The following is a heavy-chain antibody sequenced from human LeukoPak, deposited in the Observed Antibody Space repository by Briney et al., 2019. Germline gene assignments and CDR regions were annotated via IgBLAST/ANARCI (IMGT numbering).Heavy chain of an antibody. J-gene: IGHJ4*02. CDR1: GFSFNTYW. Sequence: PGGSLRLSCAASGFSFNTYWMHWVRQVPGKGLVWVSGMNTDGSDRSYADSVKGRFTISRDNAKNTLYLQMNSLRAEVTAVYYCARDHSSWEVPSDYWGQGTLVTVSS. CDR2: MNTDGSDR. D-gene: IGHD6-13*01. V-gene: IGHV3-74*01. CDR3: ARDHSSWEVPSDY.